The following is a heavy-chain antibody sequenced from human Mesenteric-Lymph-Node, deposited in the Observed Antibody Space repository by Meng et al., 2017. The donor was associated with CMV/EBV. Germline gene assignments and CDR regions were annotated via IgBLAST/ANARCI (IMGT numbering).Heavy chain of an antibody. V-gene: IGHV4-39*01. CDR1: GGSISSSSYY. Sequence: QLQLQESGPGRGKPSETLSLTCTVSGGSISSSSYYWGWIRQPPGKGLEWIGSIYYSGSTYYNPSLKSRVTISVDTSKNQFSLKLSSMTAADTAVYYCARPHYYGSGSSPWFDPWGQGTLVTVSS. CDR2: IYYSGST. D-gene: IGHD3-10*01. CDR3: ARPHYYGSGSSPWFDP. J-gene: IGHJ5*02.